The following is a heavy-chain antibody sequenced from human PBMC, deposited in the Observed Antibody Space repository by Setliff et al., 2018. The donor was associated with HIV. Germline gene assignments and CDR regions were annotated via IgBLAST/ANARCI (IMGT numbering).Heavy chain of an antibody. J-gene: IGHJ6*03. Sequence: SETLSLTCAVYGGSFRGYYWSWIRQPPGKGLEWIGEINHSGSTNYNPSLKSRVTISVDTSKNQFSLKLSSVTAADTAVYYRARGANWNYEDYYYYMDVWGKGTTVTVSS. D-gene: IGHD1-7*01. V-gene: IGHV4-34*01. CDR2: INHSGST. CDR1: GGSFRGYY. CDR3: ARGANWNYEDYYYYMDV.